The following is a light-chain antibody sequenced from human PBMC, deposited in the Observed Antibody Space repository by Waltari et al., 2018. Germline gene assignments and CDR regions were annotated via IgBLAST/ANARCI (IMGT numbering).Light chain of an antibody. J-gene: IGKJ1*01. V-gene: IGKV1-39*01. CDR3: QQSYSTPRT. CDR2: AES. CDR1: QSISSY. Sequence: DIQMTQSPSSLSASVGDRVTITCRASQSISSYLNWYQQKPGKAPKLLIYAESSLQSGVPSRFRGSGSGTDFTLTISSLQPEDFATYDCQQSYSTPRTFGQGTKVEIK.